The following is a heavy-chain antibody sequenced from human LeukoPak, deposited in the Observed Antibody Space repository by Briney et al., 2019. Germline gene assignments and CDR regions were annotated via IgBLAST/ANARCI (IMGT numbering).Heavy chain of an antibody. D-gene: IGHD5-18*01. J-gene: IGHJ4*02. V-gene: IGHV4-30-4*01. CDR3: GRDRGYTYGLDS. Sequence: SETLSLTCTVSGGSISSSDHYWSWIRQPPGKGLEWIGYIYYIETTYYNPSLKSRVSISIDTSKNQFSLTLTSVTAADTAVYYCGRDRGYTYGLDSWGQGTLVTVSS. CDR2: IYYIETT. CDR1: GGSISSSDHY.